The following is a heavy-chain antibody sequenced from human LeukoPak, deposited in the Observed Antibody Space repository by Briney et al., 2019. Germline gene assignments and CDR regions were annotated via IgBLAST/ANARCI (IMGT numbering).Heavy chain of an antibody. CDR1: GGSISRGGYY. CDR3: ARDVFHKGPYYDSSGYLFDY. V-gene: IGHV4-31*03. J-gene: IGHJ4*02. Sequence: SQTLSPTCTVSGGSISRGGYYWTWIRQHPGKGLEWIGSIYYSGSTYYNPSLKSRVTISVDTSKNQVSLKLSSVTAADTAVYYCARDVFHKGPYYDSSGYLFDYWGQGTLVTVSS. CDR2: IYYSGST. D-gene: IGHD3-22*01.